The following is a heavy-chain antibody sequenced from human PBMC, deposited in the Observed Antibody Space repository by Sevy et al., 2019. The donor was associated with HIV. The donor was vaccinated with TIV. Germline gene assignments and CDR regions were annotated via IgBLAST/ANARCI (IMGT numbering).Heavy chain of an antibody. CDR2: ITGYSTDI. V-gene: IGHV3-21*06. CDR3: ARAEQTYFFDY. J-gene: IGHJ4*02. Sequence: GGSLRLSCAASGFTFNKYNMNWVRQAPGKGLEWVSTITGYSTDIYYADSVKGRFTISRDDAKNSLYQQMNGLRAEDTAIYYCARAEQTYFFDYWGQGTLVTVPS. CDR1: GFTFNKYN.